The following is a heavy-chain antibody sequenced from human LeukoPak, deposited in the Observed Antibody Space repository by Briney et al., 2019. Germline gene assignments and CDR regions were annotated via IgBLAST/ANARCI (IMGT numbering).Heavy chain of an antibody. CDR2: TYYRSKWYN. D-gene: IGHD2-15*01. V-gene: IGHV6-1*01. CDR3: ARDYCSGGSCYRPDWFDP. Sequence: SQTLSLTCAISGDSVSSNSAAWNWIRQSPSRGLEWLGRTYYRSKWYNDYAVSVKSRITINPDTSKNQFSLQLNSVTPEDTAVYYCARDYCSGGSCYRPDWFDPWGQGTLVTVSS. J-gene: IGHJ5*02. CDR1: GDSVSSNSAA.